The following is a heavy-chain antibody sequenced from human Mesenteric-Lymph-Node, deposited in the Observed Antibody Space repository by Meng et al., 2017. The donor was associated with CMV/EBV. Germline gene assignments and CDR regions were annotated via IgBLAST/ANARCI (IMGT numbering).Heavy chain of an antibody. CDR3: AKRRIAAAGDFQD. D-gene: IGHD6-13*01. V-gene: IGHV3-21*04. CDR2: SSSRSSNT. Sequence: GESLKISCAASGFTFSSYSMNWVRQAPGKGLEWVSSSSSRSSNTYYADSVKGRFTISRDNSENTLYLQMNSLRAEDTAVYYCAKRRIAAAGDFQDWGQGTLVTVSS. CDR1: GFTFSSYS. J-gene: IGHJ1*01.